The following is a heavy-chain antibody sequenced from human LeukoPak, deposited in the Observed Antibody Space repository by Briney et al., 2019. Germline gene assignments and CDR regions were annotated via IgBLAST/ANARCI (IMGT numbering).Heavy chain of an antibody. Sequence: GGSLRLSCAASGFTFSSYWMSWVRQAPGKGLEWVANIKDDGSEKYYVDSMKGRFTISRDNAKNSLYLQMNSLRAEDTAVYYCARGHSSGWYYFDYWGQGTLVTVSS. J-gene: IGHJ4*02. CDR2: IKDDGSEK. CDR1: GFTFSSYW. CDR3: ARGHSSGWYYFDY. D-gene: IGHD6-19*01. V-gene: IGHV3-7*01.